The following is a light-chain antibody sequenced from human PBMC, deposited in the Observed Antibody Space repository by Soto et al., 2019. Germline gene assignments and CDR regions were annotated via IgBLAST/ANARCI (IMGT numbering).Light chain of an antibody. CDR1: QNINKY. V-gene: IGKV1-39*01. J-gene: IGKJ1*01. CDR3: QESYRSA. CDR2: STS. Sequence: DIQMTQSPASLSASIGDRVTITCRASQNINKYLNWYLQKPGKAPQLLIYSTSTLHSGVPSRFSGGGSGTEFILTIENLQSEDFATYFCQESYRSAFRQGTKVDIX.